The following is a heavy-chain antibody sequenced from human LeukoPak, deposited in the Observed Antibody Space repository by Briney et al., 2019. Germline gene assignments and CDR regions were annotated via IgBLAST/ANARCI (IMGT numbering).Heavy chain of an antibody. J-gene: IGHJ4*02. CDR2: IYYSGST. Sequence: SETLSLTCTVSGGSISSYYWSWIRQPPGKGLEWIGYIYYSGSTNYNPSLKSRVTISVDTSKNQFSLKLSSVTAADTAVYYCARGTTASDLDGTAYWGQGTLVTVSS. V-gene: IGHV4-59*01. CDR1: GGSISSYY. D-gene: IGHD1/OR15-1a*01. CDR3: ARGTTASDLDGTAY.